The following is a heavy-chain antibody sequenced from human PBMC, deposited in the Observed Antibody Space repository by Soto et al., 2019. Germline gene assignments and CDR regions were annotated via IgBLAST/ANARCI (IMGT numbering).Heavy chain of an antibody. D-gene: IGHD2-2*01. CDR1: GLTFSSHA. V-gene: IGHV3-23*01. CDR2: ISDSGST. J-gene: IGHJ4*02. CDR3: AKVWTEEGYCTSTSCLYDVDY. Sequence: EVQLLESGGGLEQPGGPLRLSCEASGLTFSSHAMSWVRQAPGRGLEWVSTISDSGSTYYTDSVKGRFTISRDNSKNTLYLQMNSLRVEDTAVYYCAKVWTEEGYCTSTSCLYDVDYWGQGTLVTVSS.